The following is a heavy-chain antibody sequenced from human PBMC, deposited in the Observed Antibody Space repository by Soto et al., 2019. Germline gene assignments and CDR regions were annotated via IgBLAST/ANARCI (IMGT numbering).Heavy chain of an antibody. J-gene: IGHJ4*02. CDR2: ISSSSSTI. CDR3: ASLAYCSSTSCYRPDY. Sequence: GESLKISCAASGFTFSSYSMNWVRQAPGKGLEWVSYISSSSSTIYYADSVKGRFTISRDNAKNSLYLQMNSLRAEDTAVYYCASLAYCSSTSCYRPDYWGQGTLVTVSS. V-gene: IGHV3-48*01. D-gene: IGHD2-2*02. CDR1: GFTFSSYS.